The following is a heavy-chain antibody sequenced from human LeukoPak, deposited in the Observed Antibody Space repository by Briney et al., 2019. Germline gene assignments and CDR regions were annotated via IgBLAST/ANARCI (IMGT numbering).Heavy chain of an antibody. J-gene: IGHJ4*02. Sequence: GGSLRLSCAASGFIFSVYYMSWIRQAPAKGLEWVSYISSSGNTINYADSVKGRFTISRDNARNSLYMQMNSLRAEDTAVYYCARDAGSYSFNYWGQGTLVTVSS. CDR1: GFIFSVYY. V-gene: IGHV3-11*04. CDR2: ISSSGNTI. CDR3: ARDAGSYSFNY. D-gene: IGHD6-13*01.